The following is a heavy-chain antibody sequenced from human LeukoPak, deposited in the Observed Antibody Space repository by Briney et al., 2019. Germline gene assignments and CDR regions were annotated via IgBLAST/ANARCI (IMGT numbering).Heavy chain of an antibody. CDR3: ARQEARNYYYEGLDY. D-gene: IGHD3-22*01. CDR1: GFRFSGYA. Sequence: GGSLRLSCVASGFRFSGYAIHWVRQAPGKGLEWVALISYDGGRKDYADSVKGRFTIDRRNSTNIAYRQMSSLRPDETAIYFCARQEARNYYYEGLDYWGQGNLVTVSS. V-gene: IGHV3-30*04. J-gene: IGHJ4*02. CDR2: ISYDGGRK.